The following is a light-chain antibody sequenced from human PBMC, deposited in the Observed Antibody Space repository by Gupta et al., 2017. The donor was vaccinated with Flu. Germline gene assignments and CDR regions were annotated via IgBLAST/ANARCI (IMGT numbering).Light chain of an antibody. V-gene: IGKV1-5*03. J-gene: IGKJ1*01. CDR3: QQYKNYWT. CDR2: KAS. Sequence: DIQMTQSPSTLSASVGDRVTITCRASQNIYSWLAWYQQKPGKAPKLLLYKASILESGVPSRFSGSGSGTEFTLTISSLQPDDFATYYCQQYKNYWTFGQGTKVEIK. CDR1: QNIYSW.